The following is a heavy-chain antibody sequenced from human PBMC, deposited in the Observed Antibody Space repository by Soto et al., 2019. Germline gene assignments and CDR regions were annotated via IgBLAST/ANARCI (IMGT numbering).Heavy chain of an antibody. J-gene: IGHJ3*02. V-gene: IGHV1-69*04. D-gene: IGHD5-12*01. CDR2: IIPILGIA. CDR3: ARDIVAGNNDAFDI. CDR1: GGTFSSYT. Sequence: ASVKVACKASGGTFSSYTISWVRQAPGQGLEWMGRIIPILGIANYAQKFQGRVTITADKSTSTAYMELSSLRSEDTAVYYCARDIVAGNNDAFDILGQGAMVTVSS.